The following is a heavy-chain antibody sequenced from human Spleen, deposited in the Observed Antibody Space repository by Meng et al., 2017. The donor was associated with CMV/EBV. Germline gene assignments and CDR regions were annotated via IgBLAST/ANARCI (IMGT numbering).Heavy chain of an antibody. CDR2: ISSDGNNE. CDR1: FSNYA. D-gene: IGHD3-3*01. V-gene: IGHV3-30*04. CDR3: ARDGNVLRFLEWLLSFDY. J-gene: IGHJ4*02. Sequence: FSNYAMHWVRQAPGRGLEWVAVISSDGNNEYLADSVKGRFTISRDSSKNTLYLQMNSLRAEDTAVYYCARDGNVLRFLEWLLSFDYWGQGTLVTVSS.